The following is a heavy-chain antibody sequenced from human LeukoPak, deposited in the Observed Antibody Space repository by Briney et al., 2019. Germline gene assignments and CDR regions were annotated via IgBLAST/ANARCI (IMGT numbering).Heavy chain of an antibody. V-gene: IGHV3-48*01. CDR3: ARLHYDVLTGPFDY. D-gene: IGHD3-9*01. CDR2: ISSSSSTI. Sequence: GGSLRLSCAASGFTFSSYSMNWVRQAPWKGLEWVSYISSSSSTIYYADSVKGQFTISRESSKNTLWLQMNSLRAEDTAVYYCARLHYDVLTGPFDYWGQGTLVTVSS. J-gene: IGHJ4*02. CDR1: GFTFSSYS.